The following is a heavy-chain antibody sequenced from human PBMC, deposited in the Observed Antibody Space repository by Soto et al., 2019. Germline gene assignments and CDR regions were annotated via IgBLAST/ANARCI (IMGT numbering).Heavy chain of an antibody. J-gene: IGHJ4*02. V-gene: IGHV4-59*01. D-gene: IGHD3-10*01. CDR1: GVSISSYY. CDR3: ARSSYGGNS. CDR2: IYYSGAT. Sequence: SETLSLTCTVTGVSISSYYWSWIRQPPGKTLEWIGYIYYSGATDYNPSLKSRVTISVDTSKNQFSLKLSSVTAADTAVYYCARSSYGGNSWGQGTLVTVSS.